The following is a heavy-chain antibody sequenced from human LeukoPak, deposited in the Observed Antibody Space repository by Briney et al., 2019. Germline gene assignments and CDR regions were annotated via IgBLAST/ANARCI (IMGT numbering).Heavy chain of an antibody. J-gene: IGHJ4*02. CDR2: IYHSGST. D-gene: IGHD2-2*01. V-gene: IGHV4-38-2*01. CDR1: GYSISSGYY. CDR3: ARAHYQLLSLNY. Sequence: SETLSLTCAVSGYSISSGYYWGWIRQPPGKGLEWIGSIYHSGSTYYNPSLKSRVTISVDTSKNQFSLKLSSVTAADTAVYYCARAHYQLLSLNYWGQGTLVTVSS.